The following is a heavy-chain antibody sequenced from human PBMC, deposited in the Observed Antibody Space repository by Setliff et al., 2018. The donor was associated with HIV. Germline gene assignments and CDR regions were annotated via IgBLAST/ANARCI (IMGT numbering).Heavy chain of an antibody. V-gene: IGHV4-39*01. CDR3: ARCGSGWYVLFDF. D-gene: IGHD6-19*01. CDR1: GGSISNYY. Sequence: LETLSLTCTVSGGSISNYYWGWIRQPPGKGLEWIGSIYYSGMTYYNSSLKSRVTIFTDSSKNQFTLKLKSVTAADTAVYYCARCGSGWYVLFDFWGQGTTVTVSS. CDR2: IYYSGMT. J-gene: IGHJ6*02.